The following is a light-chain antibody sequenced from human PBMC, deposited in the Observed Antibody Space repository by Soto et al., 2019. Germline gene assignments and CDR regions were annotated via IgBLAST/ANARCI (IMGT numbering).Light chain of an antibody. V-gene: IGKV2-40*01. Sequence: IVLTQAPLSLPVIPGEAASISCKSSQSLFDRDDDKTYLDWYLQRPGQSPQLLIYMLSHRASGVPDRFSGGGSDTDFSLKISRVEPEDVGVYYCMQRMKFHLTFGGGTKVEIK. CDR3: MQRMKFHLT. J-gene: IGKJ4*01. CDR2: MLS. CDR1: QSLFDRDDDKTY.